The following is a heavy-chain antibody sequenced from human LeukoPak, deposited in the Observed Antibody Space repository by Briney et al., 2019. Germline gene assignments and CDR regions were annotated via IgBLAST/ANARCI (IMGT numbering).Heavy chain of an antibody. V-gene: IGHV3-7*01. CDR3: AREVVRLHYGMDV. CDR1: GFTFSSYW. J-gene: IGHJ6*02. CDR2: IKQDGSEK. Sequence: GGSLRLSCEAFGFTFSSYWMTWVRQAPGKGLEWVANIKQDGSEKYYVDSVKGRFTISRDNAKNSLYLQMNSLRAEDTAVYYCAREVVRLHYGMDVWGQGTTVTVSS. D-gene: IGHD3-22*01.